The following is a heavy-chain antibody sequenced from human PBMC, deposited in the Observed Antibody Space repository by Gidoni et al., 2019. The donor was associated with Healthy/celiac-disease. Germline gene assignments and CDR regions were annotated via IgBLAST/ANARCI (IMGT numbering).Heavy chain of an antibody. V-gene: IGHV3-21*01. J-gene: IGHJ4*02. CDR2: ISSSSSYI. D-gene: IGHD3-22*01. CDR1: GFTFSSYS. Sequence: EVQLVESGGGLVKPGGSLRLSCAASGFTFSSYSMNWVRQAPGKGLEWVSSISSSSSYIYYADSVKGRFTISRDNAKNSLYLQMNSLRAEDTAVYYCARDDGWGSGYYHYWGQGTLVTVSS. CDR3: ARDDGWGSGYYHY.